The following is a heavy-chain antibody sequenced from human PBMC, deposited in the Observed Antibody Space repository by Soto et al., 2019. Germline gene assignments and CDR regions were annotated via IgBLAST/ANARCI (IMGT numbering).Heavy chain of an antibody. CDR1: GFTFSSYA. J-gene: IGHJ5*02. CDR3: AKPLHQQLVRSIPWFDP. V-gene: IGHV3-23*01. D-gene: IGHD6-6*01. Sequence: GGSLRFSCAASGFTFSSYAMSWVRQAPGKGLEWVSAISGSGGSTYYADSVKGRFTISRDNSKNTLYLQMNSLRAEDTAVYYCAKPLHQQLVRSIPWFDPWGQGTLVTVSS. CDR2: ISGSGGST.